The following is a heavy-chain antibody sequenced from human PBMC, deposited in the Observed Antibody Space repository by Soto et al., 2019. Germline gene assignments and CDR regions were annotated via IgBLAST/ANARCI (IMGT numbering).Heavy chain of an antibody. CDR3: AAGYSSGWYDWGDFDY. CDR1: GGTFSSYA. D-gene: IGHD6-19*01. Sequence: ASVKLSCKASGGTFSSYAISWVRQAPGQGLEWMGGIIPIFGTANYAQKFQGRVTITADESTSTAYMELSSLRSEDTAVYYCAAGYSSGWYDWGDFDYWGQGTLVTVSS. V-gene: IGHV1-69*13. CDR2: IIPIFGTA. J-gene: IGHJ4*02.